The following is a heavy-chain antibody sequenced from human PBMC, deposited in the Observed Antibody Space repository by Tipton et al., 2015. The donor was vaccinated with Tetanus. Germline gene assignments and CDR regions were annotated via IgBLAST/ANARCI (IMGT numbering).Heavy chain of an antibody. CDR2: IYYTAHT. Sequence: TLSLTCTVSGASINAGGYLWTWVRQQPGKALEWIGQIYYTAHTTYNPSLDSRVTISVDTAKNQFSLRLTSVTPADAAMYYCARGSDIVVVPGVTWADWFDPWGQGTLVTVSS. J-gene: IGHJ5*02. V-gene: IGHV4-31*03. D-gene: IGHD2-2*01. CDR3: ARGSDIVVVPGVTWADWFDP. CDR1: GASINAGGYL.